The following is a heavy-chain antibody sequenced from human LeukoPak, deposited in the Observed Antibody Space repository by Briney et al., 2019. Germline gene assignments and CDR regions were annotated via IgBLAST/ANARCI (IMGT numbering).Heavy chain of an antibody. CDR2: ISSSDSTI. J-gene: IGHJ4*02. Sequence: TGGSLRLSCAASGFTFSSYEMNWVRQAPGKVLEWVSYISSSDSTIYYADSVKGRFTISRDNAKNSLYLQMNSLRAEDTAVYYCARAYYYGSGSYYWASDYWGQGTLVTVSS. D-gene: IGHD3-10*01. V-gene: IGHV3-48*03. CDR1: GFTFSSYE. CDR3: ARAYYYGSGSYYWASDY.